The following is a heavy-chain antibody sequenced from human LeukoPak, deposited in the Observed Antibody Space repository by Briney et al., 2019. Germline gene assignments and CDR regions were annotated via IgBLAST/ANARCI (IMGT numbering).Heavy chain of an antibody. D-gene: IGHD6-19*01. V-gene: IGHV3-21*01. Sequence: GGSLRLSCAASGFTFSSYSMNWVRQAPGKGLEWVSSISSSSSYIYYADSVKGRFTISRENAKNSLYLQMNSLRAEDTAVYYCARGRGSGPGFFDYWGQGTLVTVSS. J-gene: IGHJ4*02. CDR1: GFTFSSYS. CDR2: ISSSSSYI. CDR3: ARGRGSGPGFFDY.